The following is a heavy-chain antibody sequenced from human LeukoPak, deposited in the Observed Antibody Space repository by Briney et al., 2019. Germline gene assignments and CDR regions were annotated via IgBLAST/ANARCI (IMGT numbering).Heavy chain of an antibody. CDR3: AKGARWQPWYFDY. J-gene: IGHJ4*02. V-gene: IGHV3-23*01. D-gene: IGHD2-15*01. Sequence: GGSLRLSCAASGLTFSNFAMSWVRQPPGKGLEWVSAVSGGGRSTFYADSVKGRFIISRDDSKNTLYLQMNSLRAEDTAVYYCAKGARWQPWYFDYWGQGTLVTVSS. CDR1: GLTFSNFA. CDR2: VSGGGRST.